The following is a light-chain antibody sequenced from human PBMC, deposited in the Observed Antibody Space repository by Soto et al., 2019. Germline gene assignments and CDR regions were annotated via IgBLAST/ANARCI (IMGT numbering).Light chain of an antibody. V-gene: IGKV1-5*03. J-gene: IGKJ4*01. CDR1: QSISSW. Sequence: DIQMTQSPSTLSASVGDRVTITCRASQSISSWLAWYQQKPGKAPKRLIYKASSSESGVPSRFSGSGSGTEFTLTISSLQPDDFATYYCQQYDSFSLTFGGGTKVEIK. CDR2: KAS. CDR3: QQYDSFSLT.